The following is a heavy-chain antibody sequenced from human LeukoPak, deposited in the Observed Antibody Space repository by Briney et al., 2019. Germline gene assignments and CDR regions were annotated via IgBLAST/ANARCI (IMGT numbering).Heavy chain of an antibody. Sequence: GRSLRLSCAASGFTFSSYAMHRVRQAPGKGLEWVAVISYDGSNKYYADSVKGRFTISRDNSKNTLYLQMNSLRAEDTAVYYCANNRYSSRWRGAFDVWGQGTMVTVSS. J-gene: IGHJ3*01. CDR3: ANNRYSSRWRGAFDV. CDR1: GFTFSSYA. CDR2: ISYDGSNK. D-gene: IGHD6-13*01. V-gene: IGHV3-30-3*01.